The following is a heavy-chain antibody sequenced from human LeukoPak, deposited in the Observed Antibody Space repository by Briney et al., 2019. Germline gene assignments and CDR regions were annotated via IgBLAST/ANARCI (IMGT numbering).Heavy chain of an antibody. CDR1: GFTFSSYG. V-gene: IGHV3-33*01. CDR2: IWCDGSNK. J-gene: IGHJ4*02. CDR3: ARDQAESSGFDY. D-gene: IGHD6-6*01. Sequence: PGRSLRLSCAASGFTFSSYGMHWVRQAPGKGREGVAVIWCDGSNKYYADSVKGRFTISRDNSKNTLYLQMNSLRAEDTAVYYCARDQAESSGFDYWGQGTLVTVSS.